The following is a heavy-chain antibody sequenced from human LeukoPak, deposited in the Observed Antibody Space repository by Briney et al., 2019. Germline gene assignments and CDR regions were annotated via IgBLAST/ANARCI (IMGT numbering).Heavy chain of an antibody. CDR1: GFTFSSYG. Sequence: GGSLRLSCAASGFTFSSYGMHWVRQAPGKGLEWVTFIRYDGSNKYYADSVKGRFTVSRDNSKNTLFLQMNSLRAEDTAVYYCAKDYSGSYPNWFDPWAREPWSPSPQ. J-gene: IGHJ5*02. V-gene: IGHV3-30*02. CDR3: AKDYSGSYPNWFDP. CDR2: IRYDGSNK. D-gene: IGHD1-26*01.